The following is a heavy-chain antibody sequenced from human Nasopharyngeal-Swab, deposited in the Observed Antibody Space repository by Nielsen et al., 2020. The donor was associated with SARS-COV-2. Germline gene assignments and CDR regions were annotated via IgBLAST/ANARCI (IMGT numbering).Heavy chain of an antibody. CDR1: GFIFSNYG. CDR3: AKEGPGMFGVVGLDV. D-gene: IGHD3-3*01. CDR2: ISYDGINK. V-gene: IGHV3-30*18. J-gene: IGHJ6*02. Sequence: GESLKISCAASGFIFSNYGMHWVRQAPGKGLEWVAVISYDGINKYDADSVKGRFTISRDNSKDTLYLQMNSLRPEDTAVYYCAKEGPGMFGVVGLDVWGQGTTVTVCS.